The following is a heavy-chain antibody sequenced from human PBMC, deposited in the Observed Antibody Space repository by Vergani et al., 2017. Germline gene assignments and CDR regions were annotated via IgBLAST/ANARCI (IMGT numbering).Heavy chain of an antibody. CDR1: GFTFDDYT. D-gene: IGHD3-10*01. Sequence: EVQLLESGGGLAQPGGSLRLSCAASGFTFDDYTMHWVRQAPGKGLEWVSLISWDGGSTYYADSVKGRFTISRDNSKNSLYLQMNSLRTEDTALYYCAKDLYPDMARGVTEQDYYYCDYGMDVWDQGTTVTVSS. CDR3: AKDLYPDMARGVTEQDYYYCDYGMDV. J-gene: IGHJ6*02. CDR2: ISWDGGST. V-gene: IGHV3-43*01.